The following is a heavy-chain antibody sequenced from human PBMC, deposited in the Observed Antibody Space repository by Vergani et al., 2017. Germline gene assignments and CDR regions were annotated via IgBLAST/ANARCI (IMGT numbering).Heavy chain of an antibody. Sequence: EVHLVQSGAEVKKPGESLKISCKGSGYSFSNYWIGWVRQMPGRGREWMGIIYPGGSDTRYSPSFQGQVTFSADKSVNTAYLQWSSLTASDTAMYYCARISAVTAIRTYYFDDWGQGTLVIVSS. CDR1: GYSFSNYW. D-gene: IGHD2-21*02. CDR2: IYPGGSDT. V-gene: IGHV5-51*01. CDR3: ARISAVTAIRTYYFDD. J-gene: IGHJ4*02.